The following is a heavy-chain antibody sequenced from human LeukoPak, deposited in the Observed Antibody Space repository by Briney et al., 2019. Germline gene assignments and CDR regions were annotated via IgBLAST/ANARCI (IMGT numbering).Heavy chain of an antibody. CDR1: GGSISSYY. V-gene: IGHV4-59*08. J-gene: IGHJ5*02. D-gene: IGHD3-16*01. CDR3: ARHTLYGVESWFDP. Sequence: PSETLSLTCTVSGGSISSYYWSWIRQPPGKGLEWIGYIYYSGSTNYNPSLKSRVTISVDTSKNQFSLKLSSVTAADTAVYYCARHTLYGVESWFDPWGQGTLVTVSS. CDR2: IYYSGST.